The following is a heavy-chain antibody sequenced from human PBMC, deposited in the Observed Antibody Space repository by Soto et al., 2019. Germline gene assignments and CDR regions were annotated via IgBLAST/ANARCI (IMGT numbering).Heavy chain of an antibody. CDR1: GGSFSGYY. V-gene: IGHV4-34*01. CDR3: ARTGYDFWYYWFDP. CDR2: INHSGST. Sequence: SETLSLTCAVYGGSFSGYYWSWIRQPPGKGLEWIGEINHSGSTNYNPSLKSRVTISVDTSKNQFSLKLSSVTAADTAVYYCARTGYDFWYYWFDPWGQGTLVTVS. D-gene: IGHD3-3*01. J-gene: IGHJ5*02.